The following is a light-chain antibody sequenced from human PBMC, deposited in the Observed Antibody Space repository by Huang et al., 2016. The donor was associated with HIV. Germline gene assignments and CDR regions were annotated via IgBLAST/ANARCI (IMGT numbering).Light chain of an antibody. V-gene: IGKV6-21*02. CDR1: QSIGNS. CDR3: HQSSKLPVT. Sequence: EIVLTQSPDFQSVTPKEKVTITCRGSQSIGNSLHWYQQKPNQSPKLRIKYGSQSISGVPSRFSGSGSGTEFTLIISSLEAEDIATYYCHQSSKLPVTFGQGTKLDIK. CDR2: YGS. J-gene: IGKJ2*01.